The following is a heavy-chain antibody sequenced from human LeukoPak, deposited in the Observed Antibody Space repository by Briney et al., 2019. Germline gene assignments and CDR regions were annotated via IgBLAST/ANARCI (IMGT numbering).Heavy chain of an antibody. Sequence: SETLSLTCTVSGGSISSYYWSWIRQPPGKGLEWIGYIYYSGSTNYNPSLKSRVTISVDTSKNQFSLKLSSVTAADTAVYYCARVGPYYYDSSGYLHTLRESCSFDLWGRGTLVTVSS. D-gene: IGHD3-22*01. CDR3: ARVGPYYYDSSGYLHTLRESCSFDL. CDR1: GGSISSYY. V-gene: IGHV4-59*01. J-gene: IGHJ2*01. CDR2: IYYSGST.